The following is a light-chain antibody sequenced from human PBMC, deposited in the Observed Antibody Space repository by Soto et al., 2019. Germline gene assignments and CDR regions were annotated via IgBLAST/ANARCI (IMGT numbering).Light chain of an antibody. CDR3: QHYGYSLWT. CDR2: GAS. V-gene: IGKV3-20*01. J-gene: IGKJ1*01. CDR1: QSFNSIY. Sequence: EVVLTQSPCTLSLSPGERATLSCRASQSFNSIYLAWYQQKPGQAPRLLIYGASSRATGIPDRFSGSGSGTDFTLTISRLEPEDFAVYYCQHYGYSLWTFGQGTKVDIK.